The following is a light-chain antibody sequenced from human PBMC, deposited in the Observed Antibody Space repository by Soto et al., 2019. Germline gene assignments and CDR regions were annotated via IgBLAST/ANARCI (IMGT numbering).Light chain of an antibody. V-gene: IGKV3-11*01. J-gene: IGKJ5*01. CDR3: QQRSNWPIT. CDR1: QSVSSY. Sequence: EIVVTQSPATLSLSPGERATLSCRTSQSVSSYFAWSQQKPGRAPRLLIYDASSRATGIPARFIGSGSGTDFTITISSLEPEDFAVYYCQQRSNWPITFGQGTRLEIK. CDR2: DAS.